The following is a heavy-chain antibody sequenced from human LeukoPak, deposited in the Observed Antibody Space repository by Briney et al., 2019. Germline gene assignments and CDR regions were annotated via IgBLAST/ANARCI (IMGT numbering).Heavy chain of an antibody. V-gene: IGHV3-30*18. CDR3: AKGTLTPHN. D-gene: IGHD1/OR15-1a*01. CDR2: ISYDGSNK. CDR1: GFIFSTYG. J-gene: IGHJ4*02. Sequence: PGGSLRLSCAVSGFIFSTYGMHWVRQAPGKGLEWVAVISYDGSNKYYADSVKGRFTISRDNSKNTLYLQMNSLRVDDTAVYYCAKGTLTPHNWGQGTLVIVSS.